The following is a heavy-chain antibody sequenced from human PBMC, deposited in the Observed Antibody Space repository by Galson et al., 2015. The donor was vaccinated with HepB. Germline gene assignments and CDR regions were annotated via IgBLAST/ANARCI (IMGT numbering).Heavy chain of an antibody. Sequence: SETLSLTCTVSGGSISSYYWSWIRQPPGKGLEWIGSIYYSGSTYYNPSLKSRVTISVDTSKNQFSLKLSSVTAADTAVYYCARDFRRNWESHGDEGGWGQGTLVTVSS. CDR1: GGSISSYY. CDR3: ARDFRRNWESHGDEGG. V-gene: IGHV4-39*07. CDR2: IYYSGST. J-gene: IGHJ4*02. D-gene: IGHD1-26*01.